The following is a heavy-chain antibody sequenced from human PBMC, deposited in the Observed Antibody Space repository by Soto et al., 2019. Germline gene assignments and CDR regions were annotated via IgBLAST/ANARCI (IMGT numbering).Heavy chain of an antibody. CDR3: ARPLAYCGGDCPGWFDP. CDR1: GYSFTSHH. V-gene: IGHV1-46*01. J-gene: IGHJ5*02. CDR2: INPSIGGT. Sequence: ASVKVSCKASGYSFTSHHMHWVRQVPGEGLDWMGRINPSIGGTNSPQKFQGRVTITADESTSTAYMELSSLRSEDTAVYYCARPLAYCGGDCPGWFDPWGQGTLVTVSS. D-gene: IGHD2-21*02.